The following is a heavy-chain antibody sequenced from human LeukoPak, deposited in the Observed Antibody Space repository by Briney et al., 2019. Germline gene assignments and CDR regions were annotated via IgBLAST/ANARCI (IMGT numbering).Heavy chain of an antibody. D-gene: IGHD5-18*01. CDR3: ARSRSGYSYDHAAFEI. CDR2: IYHSGST. J-gene: IGHJ3*02. V-gene: IGHV4-4*02. CDR1: GGSISSTNW. Sequence: PSGTLSLTCAVSGGSISSTNWWSWVRQPPGKGLEWIGEIYHSGSTNYNPSLKTRVTISVDKSKNQFSLKLSSPTAADTAVYYCARSRSGYSYDHAAFEIWGQGTLVTVSS.